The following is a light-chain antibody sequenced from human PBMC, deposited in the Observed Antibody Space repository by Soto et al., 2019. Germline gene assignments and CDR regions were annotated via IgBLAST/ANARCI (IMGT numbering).Light chain of an antibody. J-gene: IGLJ1*01. Sequence: QSVLTQPASVSGSPGQSITISCTGTSSDVGGYNYVSWYQQHPGKAPKLMIYEVSNWPSGVSNRFSGSKSGNTASLTISGLQAEDEAAYYCSSYTSSSIDYVFGTGTKLTV. CDR1: SSDVGGYNY. CDR2: EVS. V-gene: IGLV2-14*01. CDR3: SSYTSSSIDYV.